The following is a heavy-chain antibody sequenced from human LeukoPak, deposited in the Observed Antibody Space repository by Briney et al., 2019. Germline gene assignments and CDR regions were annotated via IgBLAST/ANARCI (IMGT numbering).Heavy chain of an antibody. CDR2: IYYSGST. J-gene: IGHJ3*02. Sequence: SETLSLTCTVSGGSISSSSYYWGWIRQPPGKGLEWIGSIYYSGSTYYNPSLKSRVTISVDTSKNQFSLKLSSVTAADTAVYYCATCYDILTGYYFRAFDIWGQGTMVTVSS. CDR1: GGSISSSSYY. D-gene: IGHD3-9*01. CDR3: ATCYDILTGYYFRAFDI. V-gene: IGHV4-39*01.